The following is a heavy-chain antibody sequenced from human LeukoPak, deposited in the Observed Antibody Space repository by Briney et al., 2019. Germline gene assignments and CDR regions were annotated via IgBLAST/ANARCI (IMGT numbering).Heavy chain of an antibody. V-gene: IGHV4-59*08. Sequence: PSETLSLTCIVSGGSISTYYWSWIRQPPGKGLEWIGYIHYSGTTNYNPSLKNRVTISLDTSKNQFSLNLSSVTAADTAVYYCARMGGYSGYATHWGQGTLVTVSS. D-gene: IGHD5-12*01. J-gene: IGHJ4*02. CDR1: GGSISTYY. CDR3: ARMGGYSGYATH. CDR2: IHYSGTT.